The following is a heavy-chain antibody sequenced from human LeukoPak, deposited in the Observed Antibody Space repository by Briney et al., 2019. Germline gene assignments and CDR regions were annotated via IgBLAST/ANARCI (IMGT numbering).Heavy chain of an antibody. Sequence: ASVNVSFTASGYTFTSYGISWVRQAPGQGLEWMGWISAYNGNTNYAQKLQGRVTMTTDTSTSTAYMELRSLRSDDTAVYYCAAGGVLEWLSNWGQGTLVTVSS. CDR2: ISAYNGNT. CDR1: GYTFTSYG. D-gene: IGHD3-3*01. V-gene: IGHV1-18*01. CDR3: AAGGVLEWLSN. J-gene: IGHJ4*02.